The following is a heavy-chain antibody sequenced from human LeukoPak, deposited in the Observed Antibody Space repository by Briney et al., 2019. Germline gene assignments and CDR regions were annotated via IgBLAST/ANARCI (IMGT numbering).Heavy chain of an antibody. Sequence: PGRSLRLSCAASGFTFSSYGMHWVRQAPGKGLEWVAVISYDGSNKYYADSVKGRFTISRDNSKNTLYLQMNSLRAEDTAVYYCAKDMTRSRYYYDSSGPDAFDIWGQGTMVTVSS. CDR2: ISYDGSNK. V-gene: IGHV3-30*18. CDR3: AKDMTRSRYYYDSSGPDAFDI. J-gene: IGHJ3*02. CDR1: GFTFSSYG. D-gene: IGHD3-22*01.